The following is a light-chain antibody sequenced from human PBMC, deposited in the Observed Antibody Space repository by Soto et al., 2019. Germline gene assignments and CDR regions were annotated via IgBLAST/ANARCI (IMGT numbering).Light chain of an antibody. J-gene: IGLJ3*02. CDR2: DNN. V-gene: IGLV1-51*01. Sequence: QSVLTQPPSVSAAPGQKVTISCSGGSSNIGNNYVSWYQQVAGRAPKLLIFDNNKRPSGIPDRFSGSKSGTSATLGIAGLQTGDAADYYCATWDSSLSAWLFGGGTKVTVL. CDR1: SSNIGNNY. CDR3: ATWDSSLSAWL.